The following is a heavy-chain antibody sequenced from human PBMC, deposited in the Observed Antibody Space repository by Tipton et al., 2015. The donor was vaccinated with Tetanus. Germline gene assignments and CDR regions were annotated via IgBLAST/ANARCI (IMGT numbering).Heavy chain of an antibody. V-gene: IGHV4-59*01. Sequence: TLSLTCTVSGGSISSYYWSWIRQPPGKGLEWIGYIYYSGSTNYNPSLKSRVTISVDTSKNQFSLKLSSVTAADTAVYYCARAPVRQRLPLDYWGQGTLVTVSS. D-gene: IGHD6-25*01. CDR2: IYYSGST. CDR1: GGSISSYY. J-gene: IGHJ4*02. CDR3: ARAPVRQRLPLDY.